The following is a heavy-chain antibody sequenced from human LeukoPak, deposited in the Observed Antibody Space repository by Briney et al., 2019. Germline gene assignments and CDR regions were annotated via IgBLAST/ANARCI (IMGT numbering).Heavy chain of an antibody. V-gene: IGHV4-38-2*02. J-gene: IGHJ5*02. Sequence: SETLSLTCAVYGYSISSGYYWGWIRQPPGKGLEWIGSIYHSGSTYCNPSLKSRVTISVDTSKNQFSLKLSSVTAADTAVYYCARDWVGSGSYYNLNWFDPWGQGTLVTVSS. CDR3: ARDWVGSGSYYNLNWFDP. D-gene: IGHD3-10*01. CDR2: IYHSGST. CDR1: GYSISSGYY.